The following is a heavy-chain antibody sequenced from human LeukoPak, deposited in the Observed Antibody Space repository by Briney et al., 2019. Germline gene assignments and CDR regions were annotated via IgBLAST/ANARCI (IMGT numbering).Heavy chain of an antibody. J-gene: IGHJ4*02. D-gene: IGHD5-18*01. CDR1: GYSFTSYW. V-gene: IGHV5-51*01. Sequence: GESLKISCKGSGYSFTSYWIGWVRQMPGKGLEWMGIIYPGDSDTRYSPSFQGQVTISADKPISTAYLQWSSLKASDTAMYYCARQGRGYSYGSGYFDYWGQGTLVTVSS. CDR3: ARQGRGYSYGSGYFDY. CDR2: IYPGDSDT.